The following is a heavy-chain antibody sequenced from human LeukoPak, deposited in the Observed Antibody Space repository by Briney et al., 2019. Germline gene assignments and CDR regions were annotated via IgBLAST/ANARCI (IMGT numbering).Heavy chain of an antibody. CDR3: AAYYYGSGSSPGFFDP. J-gene: IGHJ5*02. Sequence: GGSLKLSCAASGFTFSGSAMHWVRQAPGKGLEWVANIKEDGSEKYYVDSVKGRFTISRDNAKNSLYLQMNSLRAEDTAVYYCAAYYYGSGSSPGFFDPWGHGTLVTVSS. V-gene: IGHV3-7*01. D-gene: IGHD3-10*01. CDR1: GFTFSGSA. CDR2: IKEDGSEK.